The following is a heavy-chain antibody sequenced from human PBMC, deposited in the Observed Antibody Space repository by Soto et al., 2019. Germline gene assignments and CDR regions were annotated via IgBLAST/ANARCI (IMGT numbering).Heavy chain of an antibody. V-gene: IGHV4-59*12. Sequence: SEPLSLTYIVSGGSISSSYWSWIRQPPGKGLEWIGYVYFSGSSNYNPSLKSRVTISVETSKNQFSLKLSSVTAADTAVYYCARVVVVPAAFNWFDPWGQG. D-gene: IGHD2-2*01. CDR1: GGSISSSY. J-gene: IGHJ5*02. CDR3: ARVVVVPAAFNWFDP. CDR2: VYFSGSS.